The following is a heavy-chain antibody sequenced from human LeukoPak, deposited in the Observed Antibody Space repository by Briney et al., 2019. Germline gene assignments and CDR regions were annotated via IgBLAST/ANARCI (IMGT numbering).Heavy chain of an antibody. CDR1: GFTLSSYG. J-gene: IGHJ6*02. D-gene: IGHD3-10*01. CDR3: AKDEYYYGSGSYYNIGKNNYYGMDV. CDR2: ISYDGSNK. V-gene: IGHV3-30*18. Sequence: GGSLRLSCAASGFTLSSYGMHWVRQAPGKGLEWVAVISYDGSNKYYADSVKGRFTISRDNSKNTLYLQMNSLRAEDTAVYYCAKDEYYYGSGSYYNIGKNNYYGMDVWGQGTTVTVSS.